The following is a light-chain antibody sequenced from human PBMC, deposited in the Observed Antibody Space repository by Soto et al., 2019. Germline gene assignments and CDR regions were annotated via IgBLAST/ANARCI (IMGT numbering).Light chain of an antibody. Sequence: DIVMTQSPDSLAVSLGERATINCKSSQSVLSSSNYKNYLSWYQQKPGQPPKLLFYWASTRESGVPDRFSGSGSGTDFNLTISSLQAEYVAVYFCQQCFTSPITFGQGTRLEIK. CDR1: QSVLSSSNYKNY. CDR2: WAS. CDR3: QQCFTSPIT. J-gene: IGKJ5*01. V-gene: IGKV4-1*01.